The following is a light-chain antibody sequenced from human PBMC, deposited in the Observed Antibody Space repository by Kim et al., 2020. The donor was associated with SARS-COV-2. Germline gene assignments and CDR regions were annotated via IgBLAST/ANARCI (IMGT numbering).Light chain of an antibody. CDR2: KAS. Sequence: DIQMTQSPSTVSASVGDRVTITCRASQNINSWLAWYQQKPGKAPKLLISKASILEGGVPSRFRGGGSGTEFSLTITSLQPDDFATYHCQQYGDYSSFGQGTKVDIK. V-gene: IGKV1-5*03. CDR1: QNINSW. J-gene: IGKJ1*01. CDR3: QQYGDYSS.